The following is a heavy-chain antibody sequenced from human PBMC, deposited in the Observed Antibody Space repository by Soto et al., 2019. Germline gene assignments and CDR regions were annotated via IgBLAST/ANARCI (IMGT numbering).Heavy chain of an antibody. Sequence: GGSLRLSCAASGFTFRSYAMSWGRQAPGTGLEWVSAISGSGGSTYYADSVKGRFTISRDNSKNTLYLQMNSLRAEDTAVYYCAKGIVYYYDSSGYFAYWGQGTLVTVSS. D-gene: IGHD3-22*01. CDR3: AKGIVYYYDSSGYFAY. CDR1: GFTFRSYA. J-gene: IGHJ4*02. CDR2: ISGSGGST. V-gene: IGHV3-23*01.